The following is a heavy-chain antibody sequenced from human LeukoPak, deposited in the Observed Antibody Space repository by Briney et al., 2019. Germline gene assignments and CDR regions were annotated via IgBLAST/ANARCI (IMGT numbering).Heavy chain of an antibody. V-gene: IGHV3-23*01. CDR3: ARGIAAAVSNGMDV. Sequence: GGSLRLSCAASGFTFSSYAMSWVRQAPGKGLEWVSAISGSGGSTYYADSVKGRFTISRDNSKNTLYLQMNSLRAEDTAVYYCARGIAAAVSNGMDVWGQGTTVTVSS. J-gene: IGHJ6*02. CDR1: GFTFSSYA. D-gene: IGHD6-13*01. CDR2: ISGSGGST.